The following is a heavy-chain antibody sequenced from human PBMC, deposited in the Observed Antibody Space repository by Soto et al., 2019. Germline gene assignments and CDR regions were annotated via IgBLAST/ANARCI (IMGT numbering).Heavy chain of an antibody. CDR2: ISYDGSNK. V-gene: IGHV3-30*18. J-gene: IGHJ3*02. D-gene: IGHD2-2*01. CDR3: AKKDIVLVPAAADDAFDI. CDR1: GFTFSSYG. Sequence: QVQLVESGGGVVQPGRSLRLSCAASGFTFSSYGMHWVRQAPGKGLEWVAVISYDGSNKYYADSVKGRFTISRDNSKNTXXLQVNSLRAEDTAVYYCAKKDIVLVPAAADDAFDIWGQGTMVTVSS.